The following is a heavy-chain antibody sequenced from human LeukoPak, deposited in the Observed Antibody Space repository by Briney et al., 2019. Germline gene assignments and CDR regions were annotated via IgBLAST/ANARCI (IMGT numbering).Heavy chain of an antibody. V-gene: IGHV4-59*01. CDR3: ARGDSSGYYYGTYDAFDI. Sequence: SETLSLTCTVSGGSISSYYWSWIRQPPGKGLEWIGYIYYSGSTNYNPSLKSRVTTSVDTSKNQFSLKLSSVTAADTAVYYCARGDSSGYYYGTYDAFDIWGQGTMVTVSS. CDR1: GGSISSYY. CDR2: IYYSGST. D-gene: IGHD3-22*01. J-gene: IGHJ3*02.